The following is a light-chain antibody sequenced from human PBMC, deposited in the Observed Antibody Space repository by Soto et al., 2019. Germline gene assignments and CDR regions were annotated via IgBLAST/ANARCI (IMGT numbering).Light chain of an antibody. CDR1: QSVSSNY. V-gene: IGKV3-20*01. CDR3: QHYGSSPLT. Sequence: EIVLTQSPGTLSLSPGERATLSCRASQSVSSNYLAWYQQKPGQAPRPLIYGASSRATGIPDSFSGSGAGTDFTLTISRLESEDFAVYYCQHYGSSPLTFGQGTKVEIK. J-gene: IGKJ1*01. CDR2: GAS.